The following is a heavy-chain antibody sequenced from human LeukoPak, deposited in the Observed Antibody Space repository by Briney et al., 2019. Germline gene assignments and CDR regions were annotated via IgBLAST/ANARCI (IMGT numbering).Heavy chain of an antibody. Sequence: GESLKISCKGSGYSFTSYWIGWVRQIPGKGLEWMGIIYPSDSGTRYSPSFQGQVTISADKSINTAYLQWSSLKASDTAMYFCARRGDSGSYWSFDFWGQGTLVTVSS. CDR2: IYPSDSGT. CDR1: GYSFTSYW. J-gene: IGHJ4*02. CDR3: ARRGDSGSYWSFDF. V-gene: IGHV5-51*01. D-gene: IGHD1-26*01.